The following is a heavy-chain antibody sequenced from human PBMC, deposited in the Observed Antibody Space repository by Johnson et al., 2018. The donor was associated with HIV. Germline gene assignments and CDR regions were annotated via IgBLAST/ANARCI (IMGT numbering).Heavy chain of an antibody. D-gene: IGHD6-13*01. Sequence: EVQLVESGGGLVQPGGSLRLSCAASGFTVSSNYMSWVRQAPGKGLEWVSVISSGGSTYYAESVKGRFTISRDNSKNTLFLQMNNRRAEDTAVYYCAKHSSSWYDDAFDIWSQGTMVTVSS. CDR3: AKHSSSWYDDAFDI. V-gene: IGHV3-66*04. CDR1: GFTVSSNY. CDR2: ISSGGST. J-gene: IGHJ3*02.